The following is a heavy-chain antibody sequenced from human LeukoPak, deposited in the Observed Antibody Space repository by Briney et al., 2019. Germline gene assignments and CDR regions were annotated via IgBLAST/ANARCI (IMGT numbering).Heavy chain of an antibody. Sequence: GGSLRLSCAGSGFTLSSNWMHWVRQAPGKGLVWVSRFFSDGSRTNYADSVKGRFTISRDNSKNTLYLQMNSLRAEDTAVYYCAKGPYAGTFSGFDYWGQGTLVTVSS. CDR3: AKGPYAGTFSGFDY. D-gene: IGHD6-13*01. CDR1: GFTLSSNW. J-gene: IGHJ4*02. V-gene: IGHV3-74*01. CDR2: FFSDGSRT.